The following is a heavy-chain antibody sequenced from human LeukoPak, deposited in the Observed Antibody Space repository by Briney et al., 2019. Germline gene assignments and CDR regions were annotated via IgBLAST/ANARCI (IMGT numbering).Heavy chain of an antibody. D-gene: IGHD3-10*01. V-gene: IGHV3-13*01. Sequence: GGSLRLSCAASGFTFSSYDMHWVRQATGKGLEWVSAIGTAGDTYYPGSVKGRFTISRENAKNSLYLQMNSLRAGDTAVYYCAREGYYGSGSYFTDYGMDVWGQGTTVTVSS. CDR2: IGTAGDT. J-gene: IGHJ6*02. CDR1: GFTFSSYD. CDR3: AREGYYGSGSYFTDYGMDV.